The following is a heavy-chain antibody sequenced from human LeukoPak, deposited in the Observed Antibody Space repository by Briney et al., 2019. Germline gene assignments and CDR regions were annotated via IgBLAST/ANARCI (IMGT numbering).Heavy chain of an antibody. D-gene: IGHD2-2*01. J-gene: IGHJ4*02. CDR1: GFTFRSYA. V-gene: IGHV3-23*01. CDR2: IRSSGDST. CDR3: AKVVVPGAPSISTDC. Sequence: PGASLRLSCAASGFTFRSYAMSWVRQAPGKGLEWVSSIRSSGDSTYYADSVKGRFTISRDNSKNTLYLQMNSLRAEDTATYYCAKVVVPGAPSISTDCWGQGTLVTVSS.